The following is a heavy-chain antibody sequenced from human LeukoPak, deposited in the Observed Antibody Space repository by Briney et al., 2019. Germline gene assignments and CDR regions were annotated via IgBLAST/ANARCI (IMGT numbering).Heavy chain of an antibody. CDR3: VKERHYYGSGTFDY. CDR1: GFTFSSNA. CDR2: ISSNGGST. Sequence: PGRSLRLSCAASGFTFSSNAMHWVRQAPGKGLEYVSAISSNGGSTYYADSVKGRFTISRDNSKNTLYLQMSSLRAEDTAVYYCVKERHYYGSGTFDYWGQGTLVTVSS. D-gene: IGHD3-10*01. V-gene: IGHV3-64D*09. J-gene: IGHJ4*02.